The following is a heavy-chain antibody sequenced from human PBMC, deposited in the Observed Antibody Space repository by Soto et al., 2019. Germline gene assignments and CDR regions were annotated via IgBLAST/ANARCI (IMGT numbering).Heavy chain of an antibody. V-gene: IGHV3-48*03. J-gene: IGHJ4*02. Sequence: VGSLRLSCEASGFTFSGYEMNWVRQAPGKGLEWVSYISSSGSTIYYADSVKGRFTISRDNTKNSLYLQMNSLRAEDTAVYYCARDIVSFFDYWGQGTLVTVSS. D-gene: IGHD3-16*02. CDR3: ARDIVSFFDY. CDR1: GFTFSGYE. CDR2: ISSSGSTI.